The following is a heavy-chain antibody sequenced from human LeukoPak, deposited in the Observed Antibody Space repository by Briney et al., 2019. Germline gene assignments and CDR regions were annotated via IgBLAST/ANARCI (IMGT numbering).Heavy chain of an antibody. D-gene: IGHD2-2*01. CDR3: ARDIVVVPAANLGGGVYYYYGMDV. CDR1: GYTFTSYY. V-gene: IGHV1-46*01. CDR2: VNPSGGSI. J-gene: IGHJ6*04. Sequence: ASVKVSCKASGYTFTSYYMHWVRQAPGQGLEWMGIVNPSGGSISYAQKFQGRVTMTRDTSTSTVYMELSSLRSEDTAVYYCARDIVVVPAANLGGGVYYYYGMDVWGKGTTVTVSS.